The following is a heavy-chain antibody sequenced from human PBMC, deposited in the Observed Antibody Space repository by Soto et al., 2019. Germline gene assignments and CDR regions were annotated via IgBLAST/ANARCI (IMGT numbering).Heavy chain of an antibody. Sequence: SGPTLVNPTQTLTLTCTFSGSSLSTSGMCMSWIRQPPGKALEWLARIDWDDDKYYSTSLKTRLTISKDTSKNQVVLTMTNMDPVDTATYYCARNYGSGSYLSGYFDYWGQGTLVTVSS. CDR1: GSSLSTSGMC. J-gene: IGHJ4*02. CDR2: IDWDDDK. D-gene: IGHD3-10*01. CDR3: ARNYGSGSYLSGYFDY. V-gene: IGHV2-70*11.